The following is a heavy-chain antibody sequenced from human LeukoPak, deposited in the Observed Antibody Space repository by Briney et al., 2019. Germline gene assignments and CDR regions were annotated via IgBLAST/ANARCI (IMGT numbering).Heavy chain of an antibody. Sequence: GRSLRLSCAASGFTFSSYAMHWVRQASGKGLEWVAGIMWRSGSTGYGDSVKGRFAISRDNAKKSLYLQMNGLRVEDTAFYCCTKDLTPGGADVWGQGTTVTVSS. J-gene: IGHJ6*02. CDR1: GFTFSSYA. CDR2: IMWRSGST. CDR3: TKDLTPGGADV. V-gene: IGHV3-9*01. D-gene: IGHD3-10*01.